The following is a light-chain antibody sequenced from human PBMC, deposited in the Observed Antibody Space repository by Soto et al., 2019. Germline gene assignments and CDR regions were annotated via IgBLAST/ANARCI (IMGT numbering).Light chain of an antibody. Sequence: QSALTQPPSLSGSPGQSITLSCIGTSSDVGSYNHVSWYQQHPGKAPKLMIYEGSKRPSGVSNRFSGSKSGNTASLTISGLQAEDEDDYDCCSYAGSSIVGVFGGGTQLTVL. CDR1: SSDVGSYNH. J-gene: IGLJ2*01. CDR3: CSYAGSSIVGV. V-gene: IGLV2-23*01. CDR2: EGS.